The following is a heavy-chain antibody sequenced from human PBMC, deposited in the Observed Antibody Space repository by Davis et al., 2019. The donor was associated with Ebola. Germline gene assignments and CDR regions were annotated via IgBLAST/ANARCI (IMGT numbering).Heavy chain of an antibody. V-gene: IGHV4-59*11. CDR1: GGSISSHY. Sequence: PSETLSLTCTVSGGSISSHYWSWIRQPPGKGLEWIGYIYYSGSTNYNPSLKSRVTISVDTSKNQFSLKLSSVTAADTAVYYCARATYYYDSSGRRDAFDIWGQGTMVTVSS. D-gene: IGHD3-22*01. J-gene: IGHJ3*02. CDR2: IYYSGST. CDR3: ARATYYYDSSGRRDAFDI.